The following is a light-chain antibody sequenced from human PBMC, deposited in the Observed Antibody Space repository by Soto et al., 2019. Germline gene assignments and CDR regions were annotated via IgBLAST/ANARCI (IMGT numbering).Light chain of an antibody. V-gene: IGLV2-23*02. CDR3: CSYAGNNIHYV. Sequence: QSALTQPASVSGSPGQSITISCAGTGSDVGSYNLVSWYQQHPGRAPKLMIYEVSKWPSGVSNRFSGSKSGNTASLTISGLQAEDEADYYCCSYAGNNIHYVFGTGTKLTVL. CDR1: GSDVGSYNL. J-gene: IGLJ1*01. CDR2: EVS.